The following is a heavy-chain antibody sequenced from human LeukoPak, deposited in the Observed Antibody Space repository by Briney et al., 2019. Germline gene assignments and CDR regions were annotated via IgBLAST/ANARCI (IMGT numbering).Heavy chain of an antibody. CDR2: IYSSGGT. CDR3: AREGGGNSV. J-gene: IGHJ4*02. D-gene: IGHD4-23*01. CDR1: GVSITSHY. Sequence: NPSETLSLTCTVSGVSITSHYWSWIRQPPGQGLEWIGYIYSSGGTNYNPSLKSRVTIAGDTSKNQFSLKLSSVTAADTAVYYCAREGGGNSVWGQGTLVTVSS. V-gene: IGHV4-59*11.